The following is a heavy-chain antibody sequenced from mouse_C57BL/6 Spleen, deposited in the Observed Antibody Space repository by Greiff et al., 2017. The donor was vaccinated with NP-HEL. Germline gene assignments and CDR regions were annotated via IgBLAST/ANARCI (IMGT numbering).Heavy chain of an antibody. CDR1: GYTFASYW. D-gene: IGHD3-2*02. J-gene: IGHJ2*01. CDR3: AREGGTAQAPDY. V-gene: IGHV1-59*01. Sequence: VQLQQSGAELVRPGTSVKLSCKASGYTFASYWMHWVKQRPGQGLEWIGVIDPSDSYTNYNQKFKGKATLTVDTSSSTAYMQLSSLTSEDSAVYYCAREGGTAQAPDYWGQGTTLTVSS. CDR2: IDPSDSYT.